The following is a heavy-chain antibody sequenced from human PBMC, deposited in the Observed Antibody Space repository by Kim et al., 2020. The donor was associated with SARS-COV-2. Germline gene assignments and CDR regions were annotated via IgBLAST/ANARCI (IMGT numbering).Heavy chain of an antibody. D-gene: IGHD5-12*01. Sequence: GGSLRLSCAASGFTFSNYAMSWVRQAPGKGLERVSAIGGSGGDTNYADSVKGRFTISRDNSKNIIYLQMNSLRADDTAVYYCETDGKSGFDAVNWFDTWGQGTLVTVSS. CDR1: GFTFSNYA. J-gene: IGHJ5*02. V-gene: IGHV3-23*01. CDR3: ETDGKSGFDAVNWFDT. CDR2: IGGSGGDT.